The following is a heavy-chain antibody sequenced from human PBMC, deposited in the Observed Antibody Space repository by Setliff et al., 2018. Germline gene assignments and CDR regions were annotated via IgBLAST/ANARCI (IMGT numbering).Heavy chain of an antibody. CDR1: GGSISSHY. CDR2: IYYSGST. J-gene: IGHJ5*02. CDR3: ARASLGYDFWSGYYSPELWLDP. Sequence: KTSETLSLTCTVSGGSISSHYRSWIRQPPGKGLEWIGYIYYSGSTNYNPSLKSRVTISVDTSKNQFSLKLSSVTAADTAVYYCARASLGYDFWSGYYSPELWLDPWGQGTLVTVSS. D-gene: IGHD3-3*01. V-gene: IGHV4-59*11.